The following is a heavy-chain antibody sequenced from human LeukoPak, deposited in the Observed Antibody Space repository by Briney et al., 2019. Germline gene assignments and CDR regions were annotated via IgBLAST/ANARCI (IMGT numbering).Heavy chain of an antibody. CDR3: ARVVRGYYYHYMDV. V-gene: IGHV4-39*01. J-gene: IGHJ6*03. CDR2: IYYTEST. CDR1: GGSISSSGHY. Sequence: SETLSLTCSVSGGSISSSGHYWGWIRQSPGKGLEWIGSIYYTESTYYNPSLKRRVTISVDTSRNQFSLKLSSVTAADTAVYYCARVVRGYYYHYMDVWGKGTTVTVSS. D-gene: IGHD3-10*01.